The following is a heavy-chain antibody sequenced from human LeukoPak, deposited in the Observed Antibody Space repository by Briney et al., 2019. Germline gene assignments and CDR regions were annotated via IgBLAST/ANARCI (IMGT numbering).Heavy chain of an antibody. V-gene: IGHV1-8*03. D-gene: IGHD1-26*01. Sequence: GASVKVSCKASGYTFTSYDINWVRQATGQGLEWMGWMNPNSGNTGYAQKFQGRVTITRNTSISTAYMELSSLRSEDMAVYYCARAQVGGYYYYLDVWGKGTTVIVSS. CDR3: ARAQVGGYYYYLDV. CDR2: MNPNSGNT. J-gene: IGHJ6*03. CDR1: GYTFTSYD.